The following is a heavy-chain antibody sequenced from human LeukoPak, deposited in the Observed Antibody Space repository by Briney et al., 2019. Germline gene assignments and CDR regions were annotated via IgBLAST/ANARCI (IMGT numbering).Heavy chain of an antibody. CDR2: ISSGGKDI. V-gene: IGHV3-11*04. Sequence: GGSLRLSCDDSGFGFSAFYMSWIRQAPGKGLEWISYISSGGKDIYYADSVKGRFTVSRDNTKNSLHLQMNSLRAEDTAVYYCARVFSGFYRFFNLWGQGTLVIVSS. CDR1: GFGFSAFY. D-gene: IGHD2/OR15-2a*01. J-gene: IGHJ5*02. CDR3: ARVFSGFYRFFNL.